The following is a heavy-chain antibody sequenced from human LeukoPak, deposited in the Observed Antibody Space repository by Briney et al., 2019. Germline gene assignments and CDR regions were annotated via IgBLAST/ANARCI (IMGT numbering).Heavy chain of an antibody. CDR1: GFTFSSYW. V-gene: IGHV3-74*01. D-gene: IGHD6-13*01. Sequence: GGSLRLSCAASGFTFSSYWMHWVRQAPGKGLVWVSRINTDGSITNYAGSVKGRFTISRDNAKNTLYLQMNSLRAEDTAVYYCARSAAGSASDIWGQGTMVTVSS. CDR2: INTDGSIT. J-gene: IGHJ3*02. CDR3: ARSAAGSASDI.